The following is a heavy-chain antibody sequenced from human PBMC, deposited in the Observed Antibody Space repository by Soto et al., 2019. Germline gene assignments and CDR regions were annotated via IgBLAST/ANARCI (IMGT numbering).Heavy chain of an antibody. D-gene: IGHD3-9*01. CDR2: IIPIFGTA. V-gene: IGHV1-69*01. J-gene: IGHJ3*02. CDR1: GGTFSSYA. CDR3: ARDSVATGYYGHDAFDI. Sequence: QVQLVQSGAEVKKPGSSVKVSCKASGGTFSSYAISWVRQAPGQGLEWMGGIIPIFGTANYAQKFQGRVTITADESTSTAYMELSSLRSEDTSVYYCARDSVATGYYGHDAFDIWGQGTMVTVSS.